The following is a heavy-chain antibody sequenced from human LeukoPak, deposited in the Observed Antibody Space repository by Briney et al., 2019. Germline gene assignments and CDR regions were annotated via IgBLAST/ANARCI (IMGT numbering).Heavy chain of an antibody. J-gene: IGHJ6*02. D-gene: IGHD2-8*01. Sequence: HWASVKVSCKASGYNFISYYMHWVRRAPGQGLEWMGIINPSGGSTSYAQELQDRVTMTRDTSTSTVYMELSSLKSEDTAVYYCAREDVVLVDAVRYYYYGMDVWGQGTTVTVSS. V-gene: IGHV1-46*01. CDR3: AREDVVLVDAVRYYYYGMDV. CDR1: GYNFISYY. CDR2: INPSGGST.